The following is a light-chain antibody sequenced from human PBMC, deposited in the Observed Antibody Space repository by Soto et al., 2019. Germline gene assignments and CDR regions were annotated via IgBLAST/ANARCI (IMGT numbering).Light chain of an antibody. CDR1: SSDVVAYNY. Sequence: ALAQPPSASVSPGQSVTISCTGTSSDVVAYNYVSWYQQEPGKAPKLMIYAVNKRPSGVPDRFSGSKSGNTASLTVSGLRAADEADYFCSSYAGGNNIMVFGGGTQLTVL. CDR3: SSYAGGNNIMV. J-gene: IGLJ2*01. CDR2: AVN. V-gene: IGLV2-8*01.